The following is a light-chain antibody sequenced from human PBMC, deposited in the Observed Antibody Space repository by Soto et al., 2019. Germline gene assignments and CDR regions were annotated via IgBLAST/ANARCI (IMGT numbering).Light chain of an antibody. Sequence: IQVTQSPSSVSASVGDRVTITCRASQPISSWLAWYQQKPGQPPNLLIYSVSTLRSGVPSRFSGSESGTLFTLTITNLQPEDFATYYCQQASSFPLTFGGGTKVDIK. CDR2: SVS. CDR1: QPISSW. V-gene: IGKV1-12*01. J-gene: IGKJ4*01. CDR3: QQASSFPLT.